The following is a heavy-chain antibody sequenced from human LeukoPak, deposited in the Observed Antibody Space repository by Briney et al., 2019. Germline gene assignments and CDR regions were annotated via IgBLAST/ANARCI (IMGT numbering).Heavy chain of an antibody. Sequence: GGSLRLSCAASGSTFSSHTMNWVRQAPEKGLEWVSYISSTSTVIYYADSVKGRFTISRDNAKNSLYLQMNSLRAEDTAVYYCARNLPAADYWGRGTLVTVSS. V-gene: IGHV3-48*04. J-gene: IGHJ4*02. CDR3: ARNLPAADY. CDR1: GSTFSSHT. CDR2: ISSTSTVI. D-gene: IGHD2-2*01.